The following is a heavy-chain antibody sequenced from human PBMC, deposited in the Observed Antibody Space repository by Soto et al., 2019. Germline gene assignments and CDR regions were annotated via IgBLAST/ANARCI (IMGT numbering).Heavy chain of an antibody. Sequence: LRLSCAASGFTFSSYSMNWVRQAPGKGLEWVSSISSSSSFMYYADSVKGRFTISRDNAKNSLYLQMNSLRAEDTAVYYCAREEDGYNTGLEYWGQGTLVTVSS. V-gene: IGHV3-21*01. D-gene: IGHD1-1*01. J-gene: IGHJ4*02. CDR3: AREEDGYNTGLEY. CDR2: ISSSSSFM. CDR1: GFTFSSYS.